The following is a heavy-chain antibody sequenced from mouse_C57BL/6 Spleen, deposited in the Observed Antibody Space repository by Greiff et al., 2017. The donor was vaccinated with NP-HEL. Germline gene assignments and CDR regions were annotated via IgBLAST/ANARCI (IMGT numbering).Heavy chain of an antibody. CDR1: GYTFTSYW. D-gene: IGHD1-1*01. V-gene: IGHV1-61*01. Sequence: VQLQQPGAELVRPGSSVKLSCKASGYTFTSYWMDWVKQRPGQGLEWIGNIYPSDSETHYNQKFKDKATLTVDKSSSTAYMQRSSLTSEDSAVYYSARATTVVDWYFDVWGTGTTVTVSS. CDR3: ARATTVVDWYFDV. J-gene: IGHJ1*03. CDR2: IYPSDSET.